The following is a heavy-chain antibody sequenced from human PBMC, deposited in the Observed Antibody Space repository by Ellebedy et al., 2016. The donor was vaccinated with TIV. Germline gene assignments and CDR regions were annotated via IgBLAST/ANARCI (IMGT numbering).Heavy chain of an antibody. CDR2: ISYDRSDK. Sequence: GGSLRLSXAASGFTFGSYGMHWVRQAPGKGLEWVALISYDRSDKYYADSVKGRFTISRDNSKNTLFLQMNSLRAEDTALYYCARDDDGYGYFHHWGQGTLVTVSS. CDR1: GFTFGSYG. V-gene: IGHV3-33*05. CDR3: ARDDDGYGYFHH. J-gene: IGHJ1*01. D-gene: IGHD5-18*01.